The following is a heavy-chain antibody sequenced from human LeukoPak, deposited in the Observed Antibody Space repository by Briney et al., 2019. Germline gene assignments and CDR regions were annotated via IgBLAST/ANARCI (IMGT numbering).Heavy chain of an antibody. V-gene: IGHV3-33*01. CDR1: GFTFSSYG. CDR3: ARGEVRGTYGMDV. CDR2: IWYDGSNK. Sequence: PGGSLRLSCAASGFTFSSYGMHWVRQAPGKGLEWVAVIWYDGSNKYYADSVKGRFTISRDNSKNTLYLQTNSLRAEDTAVYYCARGEVRGTYGMDVWGQGTTVTVSS. D-gene: IGHD3-10*01. J-gene: IGHJ6*02.